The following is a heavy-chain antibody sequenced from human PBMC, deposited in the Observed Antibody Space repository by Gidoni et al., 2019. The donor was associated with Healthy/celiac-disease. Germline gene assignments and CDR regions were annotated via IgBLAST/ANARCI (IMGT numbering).Heavy chain of an antibody. Sequence: EVQLLESGGGLVQPGGSLRLSCAASGFTFSSYAMSWVRQAPGKGLEWVSAISGSGGSTYYADSVKGRFTISRDNSKNTLYLKMNSLRAEDTAVYYCAKDLRTHCSSTSCSPYYFDYWGQGTLVTVSS. CDR3: AKDLRTHCSSTSCSPYYFDY. V-gene: IGHV3-23*01. CDR2: ISGSGGST. D-gene: IGHD2-2*01. CDR1: GFTFSSYA. J-gene: IGHJ4*02.